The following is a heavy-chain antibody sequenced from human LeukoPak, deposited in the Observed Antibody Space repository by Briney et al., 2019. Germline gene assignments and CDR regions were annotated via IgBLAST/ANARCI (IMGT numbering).Heavy chain of an antibody. CDR1: GGTFSSYA. Sequence: SVKVSYKASGGTFSSYAISWVRQAPGQGLEWMGRIIPILGIANYAQKFQGRVTITADKSTSTAYMELSSLRSEDTAVYYCASDSSGYRDAFDIWGQGTMVTVSS. CDR3: ASDSSGYRDAFDI. D-gene: IGHD3-22*01. V-gene: IGHV1-69*04. J-gene: IGHJ3*02. CDR2: IIPILGIA.